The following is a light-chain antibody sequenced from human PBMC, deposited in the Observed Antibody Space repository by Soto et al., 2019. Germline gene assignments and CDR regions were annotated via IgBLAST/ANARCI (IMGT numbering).Light chain of an antibody. V-gene: IGLV2-11*01. J-gene: IGLJ1*01. Sequence: QSALTQPRSVSVSPGQSVTISCTGTNSDVGAYNYVSWYQQHPGKAPKVIIYDVSKRPSGVPDRFSGSKSGNTASLTISGLQAEDEADYYCCSYAGTYTLFVFGSGTKLT. CDR3: CSYAGTYTLFV. CDR2: DVS. CDR1: NSDVGAYNY.